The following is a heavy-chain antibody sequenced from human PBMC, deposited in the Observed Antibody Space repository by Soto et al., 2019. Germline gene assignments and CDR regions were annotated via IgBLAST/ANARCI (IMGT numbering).Heavy chain of an antibody. V-gene: IGHV1-2*02. Sequence: ASVKVSCKASGYTFTGYYMHWVRQAPGQGLEWMGWINPNSGGTNYAQKFQGRVAMTRDTSISTAYMELSRLRSDDTAVYYCAREAVFYDSSGPNYWGQGALVTVSS. J-gene: IGHJ4*02. CDR3: AREAVFYDSSGPNY. CDR2: INPNSGGT. CDR1: GYTFTGYY. D-gene: IGHD3-22*01.